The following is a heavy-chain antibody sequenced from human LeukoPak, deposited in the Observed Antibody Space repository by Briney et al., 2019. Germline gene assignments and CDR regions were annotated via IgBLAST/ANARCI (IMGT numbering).Heavy chain of an antibody. J-gene: IGHJ3*02. CDR2: INSDGSST. CDR3: VLDLFSSFAFDI. CDR1: GFTFSRYW. Sequence: GGSLRLSYAASGFTFSRYWMHWVRQAPGKGLLWVSRINSDGSSTYYADSVKGRFTTSRDNAKNALHLQMNSLTAEDTAVYYCVLDLFSSFAFDIWGQGTMVTVSS. V-gene: IGHV3-74*01. D-gene: IGHD3/OR15-3a*01.